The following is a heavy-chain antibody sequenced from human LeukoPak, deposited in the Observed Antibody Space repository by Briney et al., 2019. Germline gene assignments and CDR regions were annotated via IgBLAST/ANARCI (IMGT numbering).Heavy chain of an antibody. Sequence: ASVKVSCKASGYTFTSYDINWVRQAPGQGLEWMGIINPNDGSTNYAQKFQGRVIMTRDTSTRTVYMELSSLRSEDTAAYYCARDPPYNTSGYLFDYWGQGTLVTVSS. J-gene: IGHJ4*02. D-gene: IGHD3-22*01. CDR3: ARDPPYNTSGYLFDY. CDR2: INPNDGST. V-gene: IGHV1-46*01. CDR1: GYTFTSYD.